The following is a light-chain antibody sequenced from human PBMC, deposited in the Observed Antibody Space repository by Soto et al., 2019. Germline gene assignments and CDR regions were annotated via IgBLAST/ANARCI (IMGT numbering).Light chain of an antibody. CDR3: CSYAGSVL. V-gene: IGLV2-23*02. J-gene: IGLJ2*01. Sequence: QSALTQPASVSGSPGQSITISCTGTSSDVGSYNLVSWYQQHPGKAPKLVIYEVGRRPSGVSSRFSGSKSGNTASLTISGLQAEDEADSYCCSYAGSVLFGGGTKLTVL. CDR2: EVG. CDR1: SSDVGSYNL.